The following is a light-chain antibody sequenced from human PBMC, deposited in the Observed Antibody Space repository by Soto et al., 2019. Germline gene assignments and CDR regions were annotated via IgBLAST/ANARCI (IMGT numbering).Light chain of an antibody. CDR2: SAS. V-gene: IGKV3-20*01. CDR1: QSASSDY. J-gene: IGKJ1*01. CDR3: QQYGSSGT. Sequence: EVVMTQSPATLSVSPGEGVTLSCRASQSASSDYLAWYQQKPGQAPRLLIYSASTRATGIPARFSGSGSGTDFTLTISRLEPEDFAVYYCQQYGSSGTFGQGTKVDIK.